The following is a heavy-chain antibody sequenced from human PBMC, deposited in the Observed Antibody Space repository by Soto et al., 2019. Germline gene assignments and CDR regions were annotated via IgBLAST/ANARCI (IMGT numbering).Heavy chain of an antibody. V-gene: IGHV3-30*18. CDR3: AKLPLRPYYFDY. CDR1: GFTFSNYA. D-gene: IGHD5-12*01. J-gene: IGHJ4*02. Sequence: QVQLVDSGGGVVQPGRSLRLCCAASGFTFSNYAMHWVRQAPGKGLEWVALISYDGNNKYSADFVKGRFTSSRDNSKNTLYLHMTSLRSEGTAVYYCAKLPLRPYYFDYWVQGTLVTVSS. CDR2: ISYDGNNK.